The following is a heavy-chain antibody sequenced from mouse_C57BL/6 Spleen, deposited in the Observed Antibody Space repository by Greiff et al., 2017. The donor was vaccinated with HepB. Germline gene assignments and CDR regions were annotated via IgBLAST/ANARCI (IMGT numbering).Heavy chain of an antibody. CDR1: GYSITSGYY. V-gene: IGHV3-6*01. J-gene: IGHJ3*01. D-gene: IGHD2-3*01. CDR3: ARLAYDGYYGGFAY. Sequence: VQLKESGPGLVKPSQSLSLTCSVTGYSITSGYYWNWIRQFPGNKLEWMGYISYDGSNNYNPSLKNRISITRDTSKNQFFLKLNSVTTEDTATYYCARLAYDGYYGGFAYWGQGTLVTVSA. CDR2: ISYDGSN.